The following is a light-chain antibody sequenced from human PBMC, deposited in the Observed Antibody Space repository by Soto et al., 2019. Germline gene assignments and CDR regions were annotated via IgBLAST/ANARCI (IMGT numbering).Light chain of an antibody. CDR3: QQSYSTPWT. J-gene: IGKJ1*01. Sequence: DLQMTQSPSSLSASVGDRVTITCRASQSITNYLNWYQQKPGKAPKLLIYTASSLQSGVPSRFSGSESGTDFTLSISSQQPEDFATYYCQQSYSTPWTFGQGTKVEIK. CDR1: QSITNY. CDR2: TAS. V-gene: IGKV1-39*01.